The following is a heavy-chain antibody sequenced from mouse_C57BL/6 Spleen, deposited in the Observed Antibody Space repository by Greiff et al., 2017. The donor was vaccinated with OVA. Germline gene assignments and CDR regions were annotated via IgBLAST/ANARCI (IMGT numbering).Heavy chain of an antibody. CDR3: GRYSSGYDRYAMDY. V-gene: IGHV1-50*01. J-gene: IGHJ4*01. CDR2: IDPSDSYT. CDR1: GYTFTSYW. Sequence: VQLQQPGAELVKPGASVKLSCKASGYTFTSYWMQWVKQRPGQGLEWIGEIDPSDSYTNYNQKFKGKATLTVDTSSSTANMQLSSLTSEDSAVYYCGRYSSGYDRYAMDYWGQGTSVTVSS. D-gene: IGHD3-2*02.